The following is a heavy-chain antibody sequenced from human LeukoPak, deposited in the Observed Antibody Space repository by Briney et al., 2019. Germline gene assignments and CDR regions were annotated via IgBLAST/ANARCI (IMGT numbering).Heavy chain of an antibody. CDR2: ISHSGST. D-gene: IGHD6-19*01. J-gene: IGHJ4*02. CDR1: GGSFSGYN. Sequence: PETLSLTCAVYGGSFSGYNWSWIRQPPGKGLEWIGEISHSGSTNYNPSLKSRVTISVDTSKNQFSLKLSSVTAADTAVYYCAGHGAVVGTDYWGQGTLVTVSS. CDR3: AGHGAVVGTDY. V-gene: IGHV4-34*01.